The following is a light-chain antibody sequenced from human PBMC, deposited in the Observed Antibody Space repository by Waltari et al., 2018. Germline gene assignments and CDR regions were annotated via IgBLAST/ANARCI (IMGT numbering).Light chain of an antibody. V-gene: IGLV2-23*02. CDR3: CSCAGVTPYVL. CDR2: EVT. CDR1: RSDVGTYDL. Sequence: QSALTQPASVSGSPGQSITISCAGSRSDVGTYDLFSWYQQHPGKAPKLIIYEVTKRPSGVPDRFSGSKSGNTASLTISGLQAADEADYYCCSCAGVTPYVLFGGGTKVTVL. J-gene: IGLJ2*01.